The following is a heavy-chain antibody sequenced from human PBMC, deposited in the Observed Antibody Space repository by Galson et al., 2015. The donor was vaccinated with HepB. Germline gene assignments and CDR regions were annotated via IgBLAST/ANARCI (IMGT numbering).Heavy chain of an antibody. D-gene: IGHD2-8*01. CDR1: GGTFSSYA. CDR3: GSGVYEQYKSGYYSDHIDV. J-gene: IGHJ6*03. CDR2: FIPIFGTA. Sequence: SVKVSCKASGGTFSSYAISWVRQAPGQGLEWMGGFIPIFGTANYAQKFQGRVTITADESTSTAYMELTSLTSEDTAMYFCGSGVYEQYKSGYYSDHIDVWDKGTTVIVSS. V-gene: IGHV1-69*13.